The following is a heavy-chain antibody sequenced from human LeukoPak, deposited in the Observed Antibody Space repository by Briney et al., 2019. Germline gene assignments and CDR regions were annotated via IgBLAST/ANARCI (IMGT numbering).Heavy chain of an antibody. D-gene: IGHD4/OR15-4a*01. V-gene: IGHV3-21*01. CDR3: VRIPNSANFPNWFDP. CDR1: GFTFSSST. CDR2: ISSSSDYI. J-gene: IGHJ5*02. Sequence: GGSLRLSCAASGFTFSSSTMNWVRRAPGKGLEWVSSISSSSDYIYYADSEKGRFTISRDNAKNSLYLQMNSLRAEDTAVYYCVRIPNSANFPNWFDPWGQGTLVTVSS.